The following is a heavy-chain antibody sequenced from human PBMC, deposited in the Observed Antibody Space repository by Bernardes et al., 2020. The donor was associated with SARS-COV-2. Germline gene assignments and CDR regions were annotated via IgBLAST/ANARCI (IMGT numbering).Heavy chain of an antibody. D-gene: IGHD2-2*01. CDR3: ARVLLYCSSTSCLPDY. CDR2: INPNSGGT. Sequence: ASVKVFCKASGYTFTGNYMHWVRQEPGQGLEWMGWINPNSGGTNYAQKFQGRVTMTRDTSISTAYMELSRLRSDDTAVYYCARVLLYCSSTSCLPDYWGQGTLVTVSS. V-gene: IGHV1-2*02. J-gene: IGHJ4*02. CDR1: GYTFTGNY.